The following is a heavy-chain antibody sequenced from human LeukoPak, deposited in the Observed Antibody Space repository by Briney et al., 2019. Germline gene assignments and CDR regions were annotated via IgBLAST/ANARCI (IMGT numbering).Heavy chain of an antibody. Sequence: PGGSLRLSCAASGFTFSSYAMSWVRQAPGKGLEGVSAICGSGGSTYYADSVKGRFTISRDNSKNTLYLQMNSLRAEDTAVYYCATAYGLRKQLYDAFDIWGQGTMVTVSS. J-gene: IGHJ3*02. V-gene: IGHV3-23*01. CDR1: GFTFSSYA. CDR3: ATAYGLRKQLYDAFDI. D-gene: IGHD6-13*01. CDR2: ICGSGGST.